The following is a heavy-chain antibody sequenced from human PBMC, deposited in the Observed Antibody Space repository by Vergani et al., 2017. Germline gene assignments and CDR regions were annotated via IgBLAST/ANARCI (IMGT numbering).Heavy chain of an antibody. Sequence: QVQLVQSGAEVKKPGASVKVSCKVSGYTLTELSMHWVRQAPGKGLEWMGGFDPEDGETIYAQKFQGRVTMTEDTSTDTAYMELSSLRSEDTAVYYCARGSPNYDFWSGYYLGGYYFDYWGQGTLVTVSS. CDR1: GYTLTELS. CDR3: ARGSPNYDFWSGYYLGGYYFDY. CDR2: FDPEDGET. D-gene: IGHD3-3*01. V-gene: IGHV1-24*01. J-gene: IGHJ4*02.